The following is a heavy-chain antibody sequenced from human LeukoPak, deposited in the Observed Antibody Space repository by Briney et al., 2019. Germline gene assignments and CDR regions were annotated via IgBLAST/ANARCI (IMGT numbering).Heavy chain of an antibody. Sequence: QTGGSLRLSCAASGFTFSSSAMSWVRQVPGKGLEWVSGISASGGSTSYADSVRGRFTISRDNSKNTLYVQMNSLRAEDTAVYYCARDRVDYGDAFDIWGQGTMVTVSS. D-gene: IGHD4-17*01. CDR2: ISASGGST. V-gene: IGHV3-23*01. J-gene: IGHJ3*02. CDR3: ARDRVDYGDAFDI. CDR1: GFTFSSSA.